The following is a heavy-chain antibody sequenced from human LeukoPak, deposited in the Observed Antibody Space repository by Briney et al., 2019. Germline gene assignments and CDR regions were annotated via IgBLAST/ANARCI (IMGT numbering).Heavy chain of an antibody. CDR2: MNPNSGDA. D-gene: IGHD1-14*01. CDR3: ARWGGNHLDTDFDY. J-gene: IGHJ4*02. V-gene: IGHV1-8*01. Sequence: ASVKVSCKASGYTFTSYDINWVRQAPGQGLEWMGRMNPNSGDAGSAQRFQGRVTMTRDTSISTAYMELSSLRFEDTAVYYCARWGGNHLDTDFDYWGQGTLVTVSS. CDR1: GYTFTSYD.